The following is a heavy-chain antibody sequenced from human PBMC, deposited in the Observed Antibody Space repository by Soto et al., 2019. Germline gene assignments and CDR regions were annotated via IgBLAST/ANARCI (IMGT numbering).Heavy chain of an antibody. Sequence: PGGSLRLSCAASGFTFTHAWMSWVRQAPGKGLEWVGRIKGKIDGGTTDYAAPVKGRFTISRDDSKNTLYLQMNSLKIEDTAVYYCTTGKELDYWGQGTLVTVSS. D-gene: IGHD1-1*01. CDR2: IKGKIDGGTT. J-gene: IGHJ4*02. V-gene: IGHV3-15*01. CDR1: GFTFTHAW. CDR3: TTGKELDY.